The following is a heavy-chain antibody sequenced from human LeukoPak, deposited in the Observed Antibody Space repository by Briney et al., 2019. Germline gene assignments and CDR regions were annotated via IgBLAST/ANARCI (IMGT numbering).Heavy chain of an antibody. CDR2: IYSGGST. V-gene: IGHV3-53*01. CDR1: EFTVSSNY. CDR3: ARDRIELGGGTFDI. Sequence: GGSLRLSCAASEFTVSSNYMNWVRQAPGKGLEWVSVIYSGGSTYNADSVEGRFTISRDNSKNTLYLQMNSLRAEDTAVYYCARDRIELGGGTFDIWGQGTMATVSS. D-gene: IGHD5-18*01. J-gene: IGHJ3*02.